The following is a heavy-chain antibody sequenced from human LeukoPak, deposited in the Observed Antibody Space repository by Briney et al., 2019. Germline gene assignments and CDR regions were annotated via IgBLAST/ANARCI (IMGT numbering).Heavy chain of an antibody. Sequence: SETLSLTCTVSGGSISSSSYYWGWIRQPPGKGLEWIGSIYYSGSTYYNPSLKSRVTISVDTSKNQFSLKLSSVTAADTAVYYCARGRSSGYYYVFDYWGQGTLVTVSS. CDR2: IYYSGST. V-gene: IGHV4-39*07. CDR3: ARGRSSGYYYVFDY. CDR1: GGSISSSSYY. D-gene: IGHD3-22*01. J-gene: IGHJ4*02.